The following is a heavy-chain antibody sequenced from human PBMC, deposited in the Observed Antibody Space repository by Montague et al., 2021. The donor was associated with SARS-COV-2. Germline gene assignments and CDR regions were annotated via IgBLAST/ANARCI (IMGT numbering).Heavy chain of an antibody. CDR1: GGSISSGDYY. J-gene: IGHJ5*02. D-gene: IGHD2-2*01. CDR3: AREGGGVVPAAVNWFDP. Sequence: TLSLTCTVSGGSISSGDYYWSWIRQPPGKGLEWIGYIYYSGSTYYNPSLKSRVTISVDTSKNQFSLKLSSVTAADTAVYYCAREGGGVVPAAVNWFDPWGQGTLVTISS. CDR2: IYYSGST. V-gene: IGHV4-30-4*08.